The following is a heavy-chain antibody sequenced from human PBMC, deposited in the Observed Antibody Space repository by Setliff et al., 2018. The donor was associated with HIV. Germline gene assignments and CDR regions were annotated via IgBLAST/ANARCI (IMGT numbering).Heavy chain of an antibody. CDR3: AKDMNRGGYSDSSPHDF. D-gene: IGHD3-22*01. J-gene: IGHJ4*02. CDR2: INPNIGST. Sequence: GASVKVSCKASGYTFTGYYIHWVRQAPGQGLQWMGRINPNIGSTNYAQNFQGGATMTRDTSVNTAFMELSGLRSEDTAVYYCAKDMNRGGYSDSSPHDFWGQGTLVTVSS. CDR1: GYTFTGYY. V-gene: IGHV1-2*06.